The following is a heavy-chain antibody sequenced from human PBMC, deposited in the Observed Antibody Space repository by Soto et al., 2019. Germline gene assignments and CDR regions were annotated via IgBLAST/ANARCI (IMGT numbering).Heavy chain of an antibody. CDR2: ISGSGGST. D-gene: IGHD1-26*01. Sequence: GGSLRLSCAASGFTFSSYAMSWVRQAPGKGLEWVSAISGSGGSTYYADSVKGRFTISRDNSKSTLYLQMNSLRAEDTAVYYCAKDVGAHLFKYYFDYWGQGTLVTVSS. V-gene: IGHV3-23*01. CDR1: GFTFSSYA. J-gene: IGHJ4*02. CDR3: AKDVGAHLFKYYFDY.